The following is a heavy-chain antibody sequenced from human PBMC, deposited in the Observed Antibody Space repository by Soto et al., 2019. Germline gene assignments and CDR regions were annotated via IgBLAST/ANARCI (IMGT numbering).Heavy chain of an antibody. CDR2: ISAYNGNT. V-gene: IGHV1-18*01. CDR1: SYTFTSYG. D-gene: IGHD3-22*01. Sequence: ASVKVSCKASSYTFTSYGISWVRQAPGQGLEWMGWISAYNGNTNYAQKLQGRVTMTTDTSTSTAYMELRSLRSDDTAVYYCARGYYDSSGYLLPSLDYWGQGTLVTVSS. J-gene: IGHJ4*02. CDR3: ARGYYDSSGYLLPSLDY.